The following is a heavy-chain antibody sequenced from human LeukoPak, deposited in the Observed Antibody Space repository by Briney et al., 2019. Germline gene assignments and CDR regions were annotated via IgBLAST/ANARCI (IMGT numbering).Heavy chain of an antibody. D-gene: IGHD3-22*01. CDR2: IYYSGST. CDR3: ARDLWGYYYDSSLFDP. CDR1: GGSISSSSYY. V-gene: IGHV4-39*07. Sequence: SETLSLTCTVSGGSISSSSYYWGWIRQPPGKGLEWIGSIYYSGSTYYNPSLKSRVTISVDTSKNQFSLKLSSVTAADTAVYYCARDLWGYYYDSSLFDPWGQGTLVTVSS. J-gene: IGHJ5*02.